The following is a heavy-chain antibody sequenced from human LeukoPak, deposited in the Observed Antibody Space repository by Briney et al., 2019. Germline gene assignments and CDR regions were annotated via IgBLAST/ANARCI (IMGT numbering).Heavy chain of an antibody. CDR2: INAGNSNT. D-gene: IGHD5-18*01. CDR3: ARALNTDMYLWFDP. J-gene: IGHJ5*02. CDR1: GYTFTSYA. Sequence: GASVTVSCKASGYTFTSYAMHWVRQAPGQRLEWMGWINAGNSNTKYSQEFQGRVTITRDTSASTAYMELSSLRSEDMAVNYCARALNTDMYLWFDPWGQGTLVTVSS. V-gene: IGHV1-3*03.